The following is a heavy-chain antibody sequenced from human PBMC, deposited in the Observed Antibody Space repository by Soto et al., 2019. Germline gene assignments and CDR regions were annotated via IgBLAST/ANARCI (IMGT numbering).Heavy chain of an antibody. CDR1: GFTFSSFD. D-gene: IGHD4-17*01. CDR3: ARRAVTTYHFVDY. J-gene: IGHJ4*02. Sequence: GGSLRLSCATSGFTFSSFDMDWVRQAPGKGLEWVSSIHRASTYIYYADSVRGRFTISRDNAKSSLYLQMKSLTFEDTAVYYCARRAVTTYHFVDYWGQGALVTVSS. V-gene: IGHV3-21*06. CDR2: IHRASTYI.